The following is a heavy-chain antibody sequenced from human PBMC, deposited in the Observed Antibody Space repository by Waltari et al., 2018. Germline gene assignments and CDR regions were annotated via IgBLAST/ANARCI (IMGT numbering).Heavy chain of an antibody. CDR3: ARQGIIGMDV. CDR2: IRYDGSNK. J-gene: IGHJ6*02. V-gene: IGHV3-30*02. Sequence: QVQLVESGGGVVQPGGSLRRSCAASGFTFSSYGMHWVRRAPGKGLEWVALIRYDGSNKYYADSVKGRFTISRDNSKNTLYLQMNSLRAEDTAVYYCARQGIIGMDVWGQGTTVTVSS. CDR1: GFTFSSYG.